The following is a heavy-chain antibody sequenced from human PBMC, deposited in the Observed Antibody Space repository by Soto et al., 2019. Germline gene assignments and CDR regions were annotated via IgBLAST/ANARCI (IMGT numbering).Heavy chain of an antibody. V-gene: IGHV4-59*01. D-gene: IGHD3-22*01. CDR3: AKERRGSGYLDAFDI. CDR2: IYYSGST. J-gene: IGHJ3*02. CDR1: GGSISSYY. Sequence: SETLSLTCTVSGGSISSYYWNWIRQPPGKGLEWIGNIYYSGSTNYNPSLKSRVTISVDTSKKQFSLKLSSVTAADTAVYYCAKERRGSGYLDAFDIWGKGTMVTVSS.